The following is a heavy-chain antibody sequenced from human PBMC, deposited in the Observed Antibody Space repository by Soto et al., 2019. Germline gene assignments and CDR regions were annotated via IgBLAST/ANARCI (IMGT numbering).Heavy chain of an antibody. J-gene: IGHJ5*02. Sequence: PSETLSLTCTVSGGSISSSSYYWGWIRQPPGKGLEWIGSIYYSGSTYYNPSLKSRVTISVDTSKNQFSLKLSSVTAADTAVYYCARHKSHSDWFDPRGQGTLVTVPS. CDR1: GGSISSSSYY. CDR3: ARHKSHSDWFDP. CDR2: IYYSGST. V-gene: IGHV4-39*01.